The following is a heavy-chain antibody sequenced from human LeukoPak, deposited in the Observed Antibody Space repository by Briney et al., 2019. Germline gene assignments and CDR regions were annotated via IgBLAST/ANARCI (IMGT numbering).Heavy chain of an antibody. Sequence: HPGGSLRLSCAASGFAVRSNYMSWVRQAPGKGLECVSTIYSGGSTYYAKSVKGRFTISRDNSKNTLDLQMNSLRAEDTGIYYCARHGFLGDAFDVWGQGTIVTVSA. D-gene: IGHD3-3*01. V-gene: IGHV3-53*01. CDR2: IYSGGST. CDR3: ARHGFLGDAFDV. J-gene: IGHJ3*01. CDR1: GFAVRSNY.